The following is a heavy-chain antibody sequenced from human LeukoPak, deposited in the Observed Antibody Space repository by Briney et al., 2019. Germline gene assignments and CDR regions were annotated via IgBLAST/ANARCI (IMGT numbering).Heavy chain of an antibody. CDR1: IDSFTNYY. J-gene: IGHJ4*02. CDR3: ARDRVVGATRCDYFDY. D-gene: IGHD1-26*01. V-gene: IGHV4-59*12. CDR2: IYYSGST. Sequence: SETLSLTCAVYIDSFTNYYWSWIRQPPGKGLEWIGYIYYSGSTNYNPSLKSRVTISVDTSKNQFSLKLSSVTAADTAVYYCARDRVVGATRCDYFDYWGQGTLVTVSS.